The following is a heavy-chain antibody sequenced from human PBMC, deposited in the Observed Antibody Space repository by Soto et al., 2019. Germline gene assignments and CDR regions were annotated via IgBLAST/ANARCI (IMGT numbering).Heavy chain of an antibody. J-gene: IGHJ4*02. Sequence: GSLRLSCAASGFTFSSSAMSWVRQAPEKGLEWVSAISGSGGTTYYADSVKGRFTISRDNSKNTLYLQMNSLRAEDTAIYYFAKKVAGKKPFYYWGQGSLVTVSS. V-gene: IGHV3-23*01. CDR2: ISGSGGTT. CDR1: GFTFSSSA. D-gene: IGHD3-3*02. CDR3: AKKVAGKKPFYY.